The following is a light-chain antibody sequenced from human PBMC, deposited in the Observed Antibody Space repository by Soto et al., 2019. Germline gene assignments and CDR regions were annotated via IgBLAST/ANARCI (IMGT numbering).Light chain of an antibody. CDR3: QQRCNWPPVT. Sequence: EIVLTQSPGTLSLSAGERATLSCRASQSVTTAYLAWYQQRPGQAPRLLIYGASSRAAGIPDRFSGSGSGTDFTLTISSLEPEDFAVYYCQQRCNWPPVTFGGGTKVEIK. CDR1: QSVTTAY. V-gene: IGKV3D-20*02. J-gene: IGKJ4*01. CDR2: GAS.